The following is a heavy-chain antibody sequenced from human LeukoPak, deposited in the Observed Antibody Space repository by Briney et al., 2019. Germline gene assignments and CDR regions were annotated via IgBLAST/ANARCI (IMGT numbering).Heavy chain of an antibody. V-gene: IGHV4-59*01. CDR1: GASISSYY. CDR3: ARVRGYYDSSGYDY. CDR2: IYYSGST. J-gene: IGHJ4*02. Sequence: SETLSLTCTVSGASISSYYWSWIRQPPGKGLEWIGYIYYSGSTNYNPALKSRVTISEDTSKNQISLELSSVTAADTAVYYCARVRGYYDSSGYDYWGQGTLVTVSS. D-gene: IGHD3-22*01.